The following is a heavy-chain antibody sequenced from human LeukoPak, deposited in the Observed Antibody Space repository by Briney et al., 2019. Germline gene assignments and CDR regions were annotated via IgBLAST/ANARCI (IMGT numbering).Heavy chain of an antibody. V-gene: IGHV4-39*07. CDR2: IYHSGST. D-gene: IGHD1-14*01. J-gene: IGHJ6*03. CDR3: ARDRKYYYHMDV. CDR1: GDSISSSSYY. Sequence: SETLSLTCTVSGDSISSSSYYWGWIRQPPGKGLEWIGSIYHSGSTYYNPSLKSRVTISVDTSKNQFSLNLTSLTAADTAVYYCARDRKYYYHMDVWGKGTTVTVSS.